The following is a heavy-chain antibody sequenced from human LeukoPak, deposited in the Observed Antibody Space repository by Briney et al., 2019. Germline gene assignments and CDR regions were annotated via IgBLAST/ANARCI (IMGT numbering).Heavy chain of an antibody. CDR1: GFTVSSNY. V-gene: IGHV3-66*02. D-gene: IGHD2-15*01. J-gene: IGHJ6*02. CDR3: ARGGRYCSGGSCYSDYYYGMDV. Sequence: GGSLRLSCAASGFTVSSNYMSWVRQAPGKGLEWVSVIYSGGSTYYADSVTGRFTISRDNSKNTLYLQMNSLRAEDTAVYYCARGGRYCSGGSCYSDYYYGMDVWGQGTTVTVSS. CDR2: IYSGGST.